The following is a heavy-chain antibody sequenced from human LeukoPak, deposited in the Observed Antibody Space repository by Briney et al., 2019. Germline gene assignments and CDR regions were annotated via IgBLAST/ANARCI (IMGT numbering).Heavy chain of an antibody. CDR1: GFTFSSYS. D-gene: IGHD3-10*01. CDR2: ITSGSSYI. J-gene: IGHJ3*02. V-gene: IGHV3-21*01. Sequence: GGSLRLSCAASGFTFSSYSMNWVRQAPGKGLEWVSSITSGSSYIYYTDSVKGRFTISRDNAKNSLYLQMNSLRAEDTAVYYCARDQWFGDLKRGHAFDIWGQGTMLTVSS. CDR3: ARDQWFGDLKRGHAFDI.